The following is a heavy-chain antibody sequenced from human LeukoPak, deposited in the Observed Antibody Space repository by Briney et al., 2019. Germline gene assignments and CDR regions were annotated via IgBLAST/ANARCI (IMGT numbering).Heavy chain of an antibody. CDR3: ARDYLGHHPDAERYFDY. CDR1: GYTFTSYG. Sequence: ASVTVSCKASGYTFTSYGISWVRQAPGQGLEWMGWISAYNGNTNYAQKLQGRVTMTTDTSTSTAYMELRSLRSDDTAVYYCARDYLGHHPDAERYFDYWGQGTLVTVSS. V-gene: IGHV1-18*01. J-gene: IGHJ4*02. D-gene: IGHD1-26*01. CDR2: ISAYNGNT.